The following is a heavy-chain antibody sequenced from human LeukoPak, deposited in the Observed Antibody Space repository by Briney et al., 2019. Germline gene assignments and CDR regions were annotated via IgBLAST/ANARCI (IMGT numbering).Heavy chain of an antibody. CDR3: ARDCDTNSRYSWFDP. Sequence: GGSLRLFCAASGFTFSSFGIHWVRQAPGKGLEWVAVIWSDGIKTYYGDSVKGRFTISRDTSRDTVYLQMNSLRAEDTAVYYCARDCDTNSRYSWFDPWGQGTLVTVSS. CDR2: IWSDGIKT. V-gene: IGHV3-33*01. J-gene: IGHJ5*02. CDR1: GFTFSSFG. D-gene: IGHD6-13*01.